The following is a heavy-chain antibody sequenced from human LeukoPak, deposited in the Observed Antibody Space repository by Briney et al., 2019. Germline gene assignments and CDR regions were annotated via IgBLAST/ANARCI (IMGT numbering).Heavy chain of an antibody. CDR3: ARDPSVQNAIGYNWFDH. Sequence: GESLRLSCAASGFGFSSHWMHWVRQAPGKGLVWVSRSNSDGSVRNYADSVEGRFIISRDNAKNTLYLQMSNLGVEDTAVYFCARDPSVQNAIGYNWFDHWGQGALVTVSS. V-gene: IGHV3-74*01. J-gene: IGHJ5*02. D-gene: IGHD2/OR15-2a*01. CDR1: GFGFSSHW. CDR2: SNSDGSVR.